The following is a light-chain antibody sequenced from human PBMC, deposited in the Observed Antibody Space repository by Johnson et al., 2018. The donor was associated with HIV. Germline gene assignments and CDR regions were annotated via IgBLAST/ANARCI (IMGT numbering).Light chain of an antibody. CDR2: ENN. V-gene: IGLV1-51*02. J-gene: IGLJ1*01. CDR1: SSNIGNNY. Sequence: QSVLTQPPSVSAAPGQKVTISCSGSSSNIGNNYVSWYQQLPGTAPKLLIYENNKRPSGIPDRFSGSKSGTSATLGITGLQTGDEADYYCGTLDSSLSAGPFGAGTKVTVL. CDR3: GTLDSSLSAGP.